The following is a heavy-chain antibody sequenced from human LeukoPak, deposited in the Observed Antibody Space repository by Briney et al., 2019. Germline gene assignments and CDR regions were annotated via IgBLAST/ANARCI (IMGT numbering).Heavy chain of an antibody. V-gene: IGHV4-34*01. Sequence: PSETLSLTCAVCSGSFSGYYWSWIRQRPGKGLEWIGEINHSGSTNYNPSLKSRVTISVDTSKNQFSLKLSSVTAADTAVYYCAGSGYGSGWYYVFWGQGTLVTVSS. CDR2: INHSGST. J-gene: IGHJ4*02. CDR3: AGSGYGSGWYYVF. D-gene: IGHD6-19*01. CDR1: SGSFSGYY.